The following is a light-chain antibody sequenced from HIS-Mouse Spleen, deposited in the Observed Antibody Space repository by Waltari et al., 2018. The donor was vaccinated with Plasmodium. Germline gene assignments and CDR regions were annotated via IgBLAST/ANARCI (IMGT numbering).Light chain of an antibody. Sequence: QSALTQPASVSGSPGQSLTISCTGTSRDFGHYHLFSRYQQHPGKAPKLMIYEGSKRPSGVSNRCSGSKSGNTASLTISGLQAEDEADYYCCSYAGSSTNWVFGGGTKLTVL. V-gene: IGLV2-23*01. CDR2: EGS. CDR1: SRDFGHYHL. CDR3: CSYAGSSTNWV. J-gene: IGLJ3*02.